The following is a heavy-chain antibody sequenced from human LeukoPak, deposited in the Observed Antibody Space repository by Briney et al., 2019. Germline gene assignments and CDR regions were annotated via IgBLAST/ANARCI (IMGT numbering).Heavy chain of an antibody. V-gene: IGHV1-69*06. D-gene: IGHD2-15*01. J-gene: IGHJ4*02. Sequence: SVKVSCKASGYTFTSYGISWVRQAPGQGLEWMGGIIPIFGTANYAQKFQGRVTITADKSTSTAYMELSSLRSEDTAVYYCARDLSGTTQALFDYWGQGTLVTVSS. CDR3: ARDLSGTTQALFDY. CDR1: GYTFTSYG. CDR2: IIPIFGTA.